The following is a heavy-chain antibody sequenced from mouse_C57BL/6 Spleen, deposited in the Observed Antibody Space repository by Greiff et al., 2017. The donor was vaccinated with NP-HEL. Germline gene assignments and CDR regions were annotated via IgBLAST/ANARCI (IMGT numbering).Heavy chain of an antibody. V-gene: IGHV5-16*01. J-gene: IGHJ2*01. CDR2: INYDGSST. D-gene: IGHD2-1*01. CDR3: ARDPNGKGFDY. Sequence: EVHLVESEGGLVQPGSSMKLSCTASGFTFSDYYMAWVRQVPEKGLEWVANINYDGSSTYYLDSLKSRFIISRDNAKNILYLQMSSLKSEDTATYYCARDPNGKGFDYWGQGTTLTVSS. CDR1: GFTFSDYY.